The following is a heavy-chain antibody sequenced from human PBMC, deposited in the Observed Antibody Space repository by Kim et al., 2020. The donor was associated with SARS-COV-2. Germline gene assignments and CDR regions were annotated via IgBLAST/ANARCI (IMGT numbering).Heavy chain of an antibody. J-gene: IGHJ2*01. V-gene: IGHV3-33*01. CDR3: ARDCPYDCGGYYFPWFFDL. CDR2: IWFYGTNK. Sequence: GGSLRLSCAASGFSFRTLGMHWVCQAPGKGLEWVAVIWFYGTNKLYADSGKGRFTISRDNSNNTLFLQMNNLRGEDTAVYYCARDCPYDCGGYYFPWFFDLWGRGTLVTVSS. D-gene: IGHD3-22*01. CDR1: GFSFRTLG.